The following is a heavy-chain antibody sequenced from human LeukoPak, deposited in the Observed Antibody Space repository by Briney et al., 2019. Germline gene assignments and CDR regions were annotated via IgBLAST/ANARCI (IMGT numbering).Heavy chain of an antibody. CDR2: IRYDGSNK. CDR1: GFTFSSYG. CDR3: ARESSGWYLFYYYMDV. Sequence: GGSLRLSCAASGFTFSSYGMHWVRQAPGKGLEWVAFIRYDGSNKYYADSVKGRFTISRDNSKNTLYLQMNSLRAEDTAVYYCARESSGWYLFYYYMDVWGKGTTVTVSS. V-gene: IGHV3-30*02. D-gene: IGHD6-19*01. J-gene: IGHJ6*03.